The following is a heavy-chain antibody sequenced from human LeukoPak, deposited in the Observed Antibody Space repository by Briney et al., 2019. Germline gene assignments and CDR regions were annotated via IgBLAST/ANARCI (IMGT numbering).Heavy chain of an antibody. J-gene: IGHJ4*02. CDR2: IRQDGSDK. CDR3: AKDQNQAAAATERLTTLDY. CDR1: GFTFSTFW. V-gene: IGHV3-7*01. D-gene: IGHD6-13*01. Sequence: RTGGSLRLSCAASGFTFSTFWMSWVRQAPGKGLEWVANIRQDGSDKYYVDSVKGRFTISRDNSKNTLYLQMSSLRAEDTAVYFCAKDQNQAAAATERLTTLDYWGQGTLVTVSS.